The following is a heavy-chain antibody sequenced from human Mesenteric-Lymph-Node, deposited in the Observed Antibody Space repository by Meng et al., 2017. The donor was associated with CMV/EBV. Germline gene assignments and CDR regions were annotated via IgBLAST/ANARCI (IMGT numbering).Heavy chain of an antibody. CDR3: ARSRNLVRMVLDY. J-gene: IGHJ4*02. CDR2: IYYSGRT. CDR1: GGSMSNNY. D-gene: IGHD4/OR15-4a*01. V-gene: IGHV4-59*01. Sequence: SETLSLTCTVSGGSMSNNYWTWVRQPPGKELEWIGYIYYSGRTNYNPSLKSRVTILLDTAKNQLSPKLSSVTAADTAVYYCARSRNLVRMVLDYWGQGTLVTVSS.